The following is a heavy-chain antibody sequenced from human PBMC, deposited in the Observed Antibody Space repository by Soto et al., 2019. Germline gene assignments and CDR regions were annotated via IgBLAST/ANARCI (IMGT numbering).Heavy chain of an antibody. CDR2: ISGSGGST. Sequence: PGGSLRLSCAASGFTFSSYAMSWVRQAPGKGLEWVSAISGSGGSTYYADSVKGRFTISRDNSKNTLYLQMNSLRAEDTAVYYCAKWGYYYDSSGYPFDYWGQGTLVTVSS. V-gene: IGHV3-23*01. CDR3: AKWGYYYDSSGYPFDY. J-gene: IGHJ4*02. CDR1: GFTFSSYA. D-gene: IGHD3-22*01.